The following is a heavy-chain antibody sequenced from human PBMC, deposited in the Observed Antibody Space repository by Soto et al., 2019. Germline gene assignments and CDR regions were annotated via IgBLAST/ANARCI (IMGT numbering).Heavy chain of an antibody. V-gene: IGHV5-51*01. D-gene: IGHD3-9*01. CDR1: GYSFTSYW. CDR2: IYPGDSDT. J-gene: IGHJ6*02. Sequence: PGESLKISCKGSGYSFTSYWIGWVRQMPGKGLEWMGIIYPGDSDTRYSPSFQGQVTISADKSISTAYLQWSSLKASDTAMCYCARLYYDILTGYAYGMDVWGQGTTVTVSS. CDR3: ARLYYDILTGYAYGMDV.